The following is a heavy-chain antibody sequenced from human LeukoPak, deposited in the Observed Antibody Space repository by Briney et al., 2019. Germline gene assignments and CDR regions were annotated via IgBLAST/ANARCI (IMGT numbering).Heavy chain of an antibody. CDR3: GGEGGGRNGPILEPTSHHWCRP. V-gene: IGHV4-4*07. Sequence: SETRSLTCTVSGVSIRTYYWGWIRQPAGEGLEWIGRVYSRGSTNYNSSLKRRVTRSLDTSKNQFSRRLTAVTVAATAVYYCGGEGGGRNGPILEPTSHHWCRPGGQGTVVTVSS. CDR2: VYSRGST. J-gene: IGHJ5*02. CDR1: GVSIRTYY. D-gene: IGHD1-1*01.